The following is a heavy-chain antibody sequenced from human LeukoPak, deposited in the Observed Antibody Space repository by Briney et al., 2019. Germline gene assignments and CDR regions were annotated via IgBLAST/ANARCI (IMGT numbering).Heavy chain of an antibody. CDR1: GGSISSSSYY. V-gene: IGHV4-39*01. J-gene: IGHJ4*02. CDR2: IYYRGST. D-gene: IGHD6-19*01. CDR3: ARHGGSAWYPQPHFDY. Sequence: SETLSLICTVSGGSISSSSYYWGWIRQPPGKGLEWIGTIYYRGSTYYNPSLKGRFTMSVDTSKNQFSLKLSSVTAADTAVYYCARHGGSAWYPQPHFDYWGQGTLVTVSS.